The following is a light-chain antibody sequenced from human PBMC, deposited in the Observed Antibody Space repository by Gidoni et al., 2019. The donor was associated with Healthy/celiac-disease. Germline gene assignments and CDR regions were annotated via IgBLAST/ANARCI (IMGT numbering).Light chain of an antibody. CDR3: AAWDDSLNGSGV. Sequence: QSVLTQPPSASGTHGQRVTIPCSRSSSNIGSNTVNWYPQLPETAPKRLIYSNNQRPSGVPDRFSGSKSGTSASLAISGLQSEDEADDYCAAWDDSLNGSGVFGGGTKLTV. CDR1: SSNIGSNT. J-gene: IGLJ3*02. CDR2: SNN. V-gene: IGLV1-44*01.